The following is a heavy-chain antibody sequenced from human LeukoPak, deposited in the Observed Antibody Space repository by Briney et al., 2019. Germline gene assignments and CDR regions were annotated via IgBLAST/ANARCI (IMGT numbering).Heavy chain of an antibody. J-gene: IGHJ6*03. V-gene: IGHV1-69*05. CDR1: GGTFSSYA. Sequence: SVKVSCKASGGTFSSYAISWVRQAPGQRLEWRGGIIPIFGTANYAQKFQGRVTITTDESTSTAYMELSTLRSEDTAVYYCARVELSTPRHYYYYMDVWGKGTTVTVSS. D-gene: IGHD5-24*01. CDR3: ARVELSTPRHYYYYMDV. CDR2: IIPIFGTA.